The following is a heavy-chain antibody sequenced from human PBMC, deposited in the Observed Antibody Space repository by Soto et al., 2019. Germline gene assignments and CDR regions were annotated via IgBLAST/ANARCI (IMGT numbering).Heavy chain of an antibody. V-gene: IGHV3-23*01. CDR2: IDSSGVNT. D-gene: IGHD3-16*01. J-gene: IGHJ4*02. CDR1: RYTFKSHG. Sequence: PXESLGLSCAASRYTFKSHGLSGVRQAPGKGLEWVSTIDSSGVNTHYADSVKGRFTISRDNSRNTLHLQMHDLRADDTALYYCVSWVSAHFDYWGQGTVVTVSS. CDR3: VSWVSAHFDY.